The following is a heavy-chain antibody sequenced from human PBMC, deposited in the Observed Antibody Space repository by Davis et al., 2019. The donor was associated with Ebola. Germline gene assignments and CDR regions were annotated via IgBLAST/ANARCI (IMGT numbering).Heavy chain of an antibody. J-gene: IGHJ4*02. D-gene: IGHD3-22*01. Sequence: PGGSLRLSCTASGFTFSNAWMSWVRQAPGKGLEWVARFKSRSDGGTADYAAPVKGRFSISRDDSSSTLYLQMDSLTIEDTAVYYCTSGSGTHYYDTSGYFSVFYFDHWGQGSLVTVSS. CDR2: FKSRSDGGTA. CDR3: TSGSGTHYYDTSGYFSVFYFDH. CDR1: GFTFSNAW. V-gene: IGHV3-15*01.